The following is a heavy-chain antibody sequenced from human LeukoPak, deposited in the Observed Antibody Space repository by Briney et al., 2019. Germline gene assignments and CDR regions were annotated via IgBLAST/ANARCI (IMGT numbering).Heavy chain of an antibody. J-gene: IGHJ3*02. CDR2: IYYSGST. CDR3: ARWGMATIPDGSDI. D-gene: IGHD5-24*01. V-gene: IGHV4-39*01. CDR1: GGSISSSNHY. Sequence: QLQLQESGPGLVKPSGTLSLTCSVSGGSISSSNHYWGWIRQPPGKGLAWIASIYYSGSTYYNPSLKSRVTMSVDTSKNQFSLNLRSVTAADTAVYYCARWGMATIPDGSDIWGQGTMVTVSS.